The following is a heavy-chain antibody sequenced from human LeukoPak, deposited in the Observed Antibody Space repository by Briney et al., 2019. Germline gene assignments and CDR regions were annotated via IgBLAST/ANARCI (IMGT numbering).Heavy chain of an antibody. V-gene: IGHV4-4*07. CDR2: IYTSGST. J-gene: IGHJ5*02. CDR1: GDSISNYY. CDR3: ARDNRDIVVVTATRWFDP. D-gene: IGHD2-21*02. Sequence: SETLSLTCTVSGDSISNYYWSWIRQPAGKGLEWIGRIYTSGSTNYNPSLKSRVTISVDTSKNQFSLKLSSVTAADTAVYYCARDNRDIVVVTATRWFDPWGQGTLVTVSS.